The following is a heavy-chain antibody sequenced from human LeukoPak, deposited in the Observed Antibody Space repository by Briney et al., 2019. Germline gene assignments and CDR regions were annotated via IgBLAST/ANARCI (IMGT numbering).Heavy chain of an antibody. D-gene: IGHD1-26*01. CDR2: ISSYNDDI. Sequence: ASVKVSCKPSGYSFTTYGISWVRQAPGQGLEWMGWISSYNDDIDFEQKFQGRVTMTTDTSTSTAYMELRSLRSDDTAVYYCARAWELDCWGQGTLVTVSS. J-gene: IGHJ4*02. CDR3: ARAWELDC. V-gene: IGHV1-18*01. CDR1: GYSFTTYG.